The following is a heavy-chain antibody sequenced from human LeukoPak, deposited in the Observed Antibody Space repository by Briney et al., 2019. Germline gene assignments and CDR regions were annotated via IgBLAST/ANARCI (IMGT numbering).Heavy chain of an antibody. CDR3: ARGRVAARPSY. D-gene: IGHD6-6*01. J-gene: IGHJ4*02. Sequence: PSETLSLTCAVYGGSFSGYYWSWIRQPPGKGLEWIGEINHSGSTNYNPSLKSRGTISVDTSKNQFSLKLSSVTAADTAVYYCARGRVAARPSYWGQGTLVTVSS. CDR1: GGSFSGYY. V-gene: IGHV4-34*01. CDR2: INHSGST.